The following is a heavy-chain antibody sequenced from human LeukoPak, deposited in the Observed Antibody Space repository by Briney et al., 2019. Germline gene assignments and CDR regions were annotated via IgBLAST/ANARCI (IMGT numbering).Heavy chain of an antibody. V-gene: IGHV3-23*01. D-gene: IGHD3-3*01. CDR2: ISSGGTNT. Sequence: GGSLRLSCTASEFTFNSYAMYWVRQAPGKGLEWVSLISSGGTNTFCADSVKGRFTISRDNSKNTLYLQMNSLRAEDTAVYFCAKGTIWRDYGMDVWGQGTTVTVSS. J-gene: IGHJ6*02. CDR1: EFTFNSYA. CDR3: AKGTIWRDYGMDV.